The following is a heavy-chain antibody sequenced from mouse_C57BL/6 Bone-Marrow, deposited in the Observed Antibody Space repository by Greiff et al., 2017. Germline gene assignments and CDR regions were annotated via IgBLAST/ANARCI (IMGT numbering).Heavy chain of an antibody. J-gene: IGHJ2*01. CDR3: TESYDGYYEGYFGD. CDR1: GFTFSNYW. D-gene: IGHD2-3*01. V-gene: IGHV6-3*01. Sequence: EVKLVESGGGLVQPGGSMKLSCVASGFTFSNYWMNWVRQSPEKGLEWVAQIRLKSDNYATHYAESVKGRFTISRDDSKSSVYLQMNNLRAEDTGIYYCTESYDGYYEGYFGDWGQGTTLTVSS. CDR2: IRLKSDNYAT.